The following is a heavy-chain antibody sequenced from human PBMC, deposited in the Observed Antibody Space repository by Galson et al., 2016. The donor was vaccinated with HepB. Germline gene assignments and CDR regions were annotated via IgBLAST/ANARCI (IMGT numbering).Heavy chain of an antibody. D-gene: IGHD3-22*01. Sequence: PALVKPTQTLTLTCTFSGFSLSTSGMCVSWIRQPPGKALEWLALIDWDDDKYYSTSLRTRLTISRDTSKNQVVLTMTNMDPVDTATYFCARLRNPAYYDSTGYYGAYVDAWGQETLVTVSS. CDR2: IDWDDDK. V-gene: IGHV2-70*01. CDR3: ARLRNPAYYDSTGYYGAYVDA. J-gene: IGHJ5*02. CDR1: GFSLSTSGMC.